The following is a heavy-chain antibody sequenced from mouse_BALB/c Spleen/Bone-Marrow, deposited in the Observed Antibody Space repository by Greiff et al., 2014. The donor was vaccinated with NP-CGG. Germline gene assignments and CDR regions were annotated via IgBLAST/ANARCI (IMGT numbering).Heavy chain of an antibody. CDR1: GYSITSDYA. J-gene: IGHJ1*01. CDR2: ISYSGST. CDR3: ARDDYGV. V-gene: IGHV3-2*02. D-gene: IGHD2-4*01. Sequence: VQLQQSGPGLVKPSQSLSLTCTVTGYSITSDYAWNWIRQFPGNKLEWMGYISYSGSTSYNPSLKSRISITRGTSKNQFFLQLNSVTTEDTATYYCARDDYGVWGAGTTVTVSS.